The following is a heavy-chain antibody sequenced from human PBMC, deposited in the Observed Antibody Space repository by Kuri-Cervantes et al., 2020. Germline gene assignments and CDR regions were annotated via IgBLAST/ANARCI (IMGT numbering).Heavy chain of an antibody. CDR2: ISSSSSYI. J-gene: IGHJ3*02. CDR3: ATDAPCIASTSACAFAI. D-gene: IGHD6-13*01. CDR1: GFTFSSYE. V-gene: IGHV3-21*01. Sequence: GESLKISCAASGFTFSSYEMNWVRQAPGKGLEWVSSISSSSSYIYYADSVKGRFTISRDNAKNSLYLQMNSLRAEDTAVYYCATDAPCIASTSACAFAIWGQGTKVTVSS.